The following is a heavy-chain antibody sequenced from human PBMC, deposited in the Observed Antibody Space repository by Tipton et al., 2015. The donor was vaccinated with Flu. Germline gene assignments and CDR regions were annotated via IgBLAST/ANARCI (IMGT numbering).Heavy chain of an antibody. Sequence: SLRLSCAASGFTFDDYAMHWVRQAPGKGLEGVSGISWNSGSIGYADSVKGRFTISRDNAKNSLYLQMNCLSAEDTALYYCAKDIRIVGATHRSNYYYYGMDVWGQGTTVTVSS. CDR2: ISWNSGSI. CDR3: AKDIRIVGATHRSNYYYYGMDV. D-gene: IGHD1-26*01. J-gene: IGHJ6*02. V-gene: IGHV3-9*01. CDR1: GFTFDDYA.